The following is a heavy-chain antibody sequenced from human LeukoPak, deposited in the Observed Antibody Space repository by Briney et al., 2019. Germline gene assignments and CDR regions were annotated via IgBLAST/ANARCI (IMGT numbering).Heavy chain of an antibody. D-gene: IGHD5-12*01. V-gene: IGHV1-18*01. CDR1: GYTFTSYG. J-gene: IGHJ4*02. CDR3: ARDSSTIRTPGTFDY. CDR2: ISAYNGNT. Sequence: ASVKVSCKASGYTFTSYGISWVRQAPGQGLEWMGWISAYNGNTNYAQKFQGRVTITADESTSTAYMELSSLRSEDTAVYYCARDSSTIRTPGTFDYWGQGTLVTVSS.